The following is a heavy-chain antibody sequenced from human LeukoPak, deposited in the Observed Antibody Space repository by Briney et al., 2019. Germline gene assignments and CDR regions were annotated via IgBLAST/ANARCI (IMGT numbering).Heavy chain of an antibody. CDR1: GGSISGSINY. CDR3: ARHRGSPYSGSYYYFDY. Sequence: SETLSLTCTVSGGSISGSINYWGWIRQPPGKGLEWIGSVYYSGSTYCNPSLKSRVTISVDTSKNQFSLKLTSVIAADTAVYYCARHRGSPYSGSYYYFDYWGQGTLVTISS. V-gene: IGHV4-39*01. J-gene: IGHJ4*02. D-gene: IGHD1-26*01. CDR2: VYYSGST.